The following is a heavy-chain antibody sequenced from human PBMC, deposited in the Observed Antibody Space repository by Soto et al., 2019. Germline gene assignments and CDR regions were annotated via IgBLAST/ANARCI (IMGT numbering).Heavy chain of an antibody. CDR2: IHGSGAIT. D-gene: IGHD3-10*01. J-gene: IGHJ2*01. V-gene: IGHV3-23*01. CDR1: GLTFSRFA. CDR3: AKDKGPGSYTNWCFDV. Sequence: PGGSLRLSCAAPGLTFSRFAMSWVRQAPGKGLEWVATIHGSGAITNYADSVRGRFTISRDNSKDTMYLQLNTLRVEDTAVYYCAKDKGPGSYTNWCFDVWGRGTLVTVSS.